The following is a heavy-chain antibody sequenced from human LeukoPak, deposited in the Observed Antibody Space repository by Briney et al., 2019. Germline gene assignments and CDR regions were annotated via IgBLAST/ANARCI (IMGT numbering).Heavy chain of an antibody. CDR3: ARISMFRGGEFDY. CDR2: IDWDDDK. D-gene: IGHD3-10*01. J-gene: IGHJ4*02. CDR1: GFSLNSTKMC. Sequence: SGPALVNPTQTLTLTCTFSGFSLNSTKMCVSWIRQPPGKALEWLARIDWDDDKYYSPSLKTRPTISRDSSKGQVCLKMTNMDPADTATYGCARISMFRGGEFDYWGQGILVTVSS. V-gene: IGHV2-70*11.